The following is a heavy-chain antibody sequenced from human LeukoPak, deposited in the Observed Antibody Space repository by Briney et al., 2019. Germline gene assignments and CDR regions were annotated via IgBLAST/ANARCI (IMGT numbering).Heavy chain of an antibody. J-gene: IGHJ4*02. Sequence: PGGSLRLSCAASEFTFGSYWMSWVRQAPGKGLEWVANIKQDGSEKYYVDSVKGRFTVSRDNATKSLYLQMNSLRAEDTAVYYCARIYYDTSGDDWGQGTLVTVSS. D-gene: IGHD3-22*01. CDR3: ARIYYDTSGDD. CDR2: IKQDGSEK. CDR1: EFTFGSYW. V-gene: IGHV3-7*01.